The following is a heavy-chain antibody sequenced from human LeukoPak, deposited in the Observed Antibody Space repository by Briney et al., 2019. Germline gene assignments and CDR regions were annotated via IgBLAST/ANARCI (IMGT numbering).Heavy chain of an antibody. D-gene: IGHD4-17*01. CDR1: GFTFSSYW. J-gene: IGHJ4*02. CDR3: ARTTVTTFYYFDY. Sequence: GGSLRLSCAASGFTFSSYWMSWVRQAPGKGLEWVANIKEDGSEKYYVDSVKGRFTISRDNAKNSLYLQMNSLRAEDTAVYYCARTTVTTFYYFDYWGQGTLVTVSS. CDR2: IKEDGSEK. V-gene: IGHV3-7*01.